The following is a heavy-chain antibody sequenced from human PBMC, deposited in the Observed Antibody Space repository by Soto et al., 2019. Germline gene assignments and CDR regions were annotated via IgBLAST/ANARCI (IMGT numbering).Heavy chain of an antibody. CDR1: GYTLTELS. Sequence: QVELVQSGAEVKKPGASVKVSCKVSGYTLTELSMHWVRQAPGKGLEWMGVFDAEDGAASYAQNFQGRVTMTVDTSTDTAYMEVTSLRSEDTAVYYCATDLFPDYADAWVTVRPADYWGQGTQVTVSS. D-gene: IGHD3-16*01. V-gene: IGHV1-24*01. CDR2: FDAEDGAA. CDR3: ATDLFPDYADAWVTVRPADY. J-gene: IGHJ4*02.